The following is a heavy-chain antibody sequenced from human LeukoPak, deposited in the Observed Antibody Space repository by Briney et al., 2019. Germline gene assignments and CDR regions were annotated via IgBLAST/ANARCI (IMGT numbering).Heavy chain of an antibody. D-gene: IGHD2-8*01. CDR1: GFTFSSYW. V-gene: IGHV3-7*01. Sequence: PGGSLRLSCAASGFTFSSYWMSWVRQAPGKGLEWVANIKQDGSEKYYVDSVKGRFTISRDNANDSLYLQMNSLRAEDTAVYYCVRDRNGGCFDPWGQGTLVTVSS. J-gene: IGHJ5*02. CDR3: VRDRNGGCFDP. CDR2: IKQDGSEK.